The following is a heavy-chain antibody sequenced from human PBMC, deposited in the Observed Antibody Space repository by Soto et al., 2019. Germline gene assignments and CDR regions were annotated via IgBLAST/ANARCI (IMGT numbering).Heavy chain of an antibody. V-gene: IGHV4-59*01. Sequence: SETLSLPCTVSGGSISSYYWSWIRQPPGKRLEWIGYIYYSGTTNYNPSLKSRVTMSVDTSKNQFSLKLSSVTAADTAVYYCAKAAFDKLCDYWGQGTPVTVSS. J-gene: IGHJ4*02. CDR1: GGSISSYY. CDR2: IYYSGTT. CDR3: AKAAFDKLCDY. D-gene: IGHD5-18*01.